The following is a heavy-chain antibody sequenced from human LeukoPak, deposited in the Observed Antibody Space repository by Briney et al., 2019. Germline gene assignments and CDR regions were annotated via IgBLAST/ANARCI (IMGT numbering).Heavy chain of an antibody. D-gene: IGHD3-9*01. V-gene: IGHV4-39*01. CDR2: IYYSGST. CDR3: XXXXXLTGYSQAYYFDY. J-gene: IGHJ4*02. Sequence: SETLSLTCTVSGGSISSSSYYWGWIRQPPGKGLEWIGSIYYSGSTYYNPSLKSRVTISVDTSKNQFSLKLSSVTAADTAVYXXXXXXXLTGYSQAYYFDYWGQGTLVTVSS. CDR1: GGSISSSSYY.